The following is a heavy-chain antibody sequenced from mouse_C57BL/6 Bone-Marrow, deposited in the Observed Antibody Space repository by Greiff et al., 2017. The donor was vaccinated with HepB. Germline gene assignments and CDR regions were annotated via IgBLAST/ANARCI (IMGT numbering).Heavy chain of an antibody. Sequence: VQLQHSGPELVKPGASVKISCKASGYSFTGYYMHWVKQSSEKSLEWIGEINPSTGGTSYNQKFKGKATLTVDKSSSTAYMQLKSLTSEDSAVYYCAREDCYFDVWGTGTTVTVSS. CDR3: AREDCYFDV. J-gene: IGHJ1*03. V-gene: IGHV1-43*01. CDR2: INPSTGGT. CDR1: GYSFTGYY.